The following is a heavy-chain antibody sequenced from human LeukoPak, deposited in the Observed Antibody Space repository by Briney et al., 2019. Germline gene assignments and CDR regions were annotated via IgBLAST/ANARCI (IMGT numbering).Heavy chain of an antibody. J-gene: IGHJ6*02. CDR3: ARHTGVRNYYYGMDI. CDR2: IYYSGST. V-gene: IGHV4-59*08. CDR1: GGSISSYY. Sequence: SETLSLTCTVSGGSISSYYWSWIRQPPGKGLEWIGYIYYSGSTNYNPSLKSRVTISVDTSKNQFSLKLSSVTAADTAVYYCARHTGVRNYYYGMDIRGQGTTVTVSS. D-gene: IGHD4-23*01.